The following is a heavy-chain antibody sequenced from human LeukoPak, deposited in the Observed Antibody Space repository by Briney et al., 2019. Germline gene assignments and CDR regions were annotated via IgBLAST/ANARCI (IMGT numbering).Heavy chain of an antibody. CDR2: TKPDGSAE. CDR1: GFTFRNYW. J-gene: IGHJ4*02. V-gene: IGHV3-7*01. Sequence: GGSLRLSCAASGFTFRNYWMGWVRQARGKGLEWVANTKPDGSAEYYADSVRGRFTTSRDNANNFLYLQMNSLRAEDTAVYYRERDGGINTTFDYWGQGTLVTVS. D-gene: IGHD2-15*01. CDR3: ERDGGINTTFDY.